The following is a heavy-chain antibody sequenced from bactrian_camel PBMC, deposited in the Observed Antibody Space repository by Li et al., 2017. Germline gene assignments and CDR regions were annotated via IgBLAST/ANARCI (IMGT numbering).Heavy chain of an antibody. CDR2: FHTAGST. J-gene: IGHJ4*01. Sequence: HVQLVESGGGSVQAGGSLRLSCKSSVSTNCIGWFRQAPGKEREGVATFHTAGSTNYVDSVKGRFTISQDRAKNTLSLQMISLKPEDTAIYYCAADYGCGWTWLAYRYRGPGTQVTVS. D-gene: IGHD5*01. CDR1: VSTNC. CDR3: AADYGCGWTWLAYRY. V-gene: IGHV3S53*01.